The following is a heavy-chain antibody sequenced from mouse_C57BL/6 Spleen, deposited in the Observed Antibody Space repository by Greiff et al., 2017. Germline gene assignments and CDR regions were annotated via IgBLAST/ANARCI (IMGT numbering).Heavy chain of an antibody. J-gene: IGHJ2*01. CDR2: IHPNSGST. CDR3: ARWYGYYFDY. CDR1: GYTFTSYW. V-gene: IGHV1-64*01. D-gene: IGHD2-10*02. Sequence: QVQLQQSGAELVKPGASVKLSCKASGYTFTSYWMHWVKQRPGQGLEWIGMIHPNSGSTNYNEKFKSKATLTVDKSSSTAYMQLSSLTSEDSAVYYCARWYGYYFDYWGQGTTLTVSS.